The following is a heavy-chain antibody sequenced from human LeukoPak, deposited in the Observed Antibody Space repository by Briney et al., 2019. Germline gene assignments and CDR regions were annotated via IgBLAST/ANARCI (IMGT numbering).Heavy chain of an antibody. J-gene: IGHJ4*02. CDR2: ISAYKCNT. V-gene: IGHV1-18*01. CDR1: GYTFISNG. CDR3: ARVPTADIVATRIDY. Sequence: ASVKVSCKSSGYTFISNGISWVRQPPAQGLEWMGWISAYKCNTNYAQKFRGRVTITSDTSTSTAYMELRSLRSDDTAVYYCARVPTADIVATRIDYWGQGTLVTVPS. D-gene: IGHD5-12*01.